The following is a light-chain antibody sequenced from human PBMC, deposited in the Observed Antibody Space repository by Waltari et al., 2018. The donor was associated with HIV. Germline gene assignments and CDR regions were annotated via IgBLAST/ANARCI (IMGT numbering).Light chain of an antibody. J-gene: IGLJ2*01. CDR2: GNK. Sequence: QSMLTQPPSVSGAPGQRVTISCTGSTSTIVADYAVTWYQQIPGTAPKLLISGNKKRPSGVPDRFSASKSGTSASLTISGLQAEDEADYFCQSYDISLSASVVFGGGTRLTVL. CDR1: TSTIVADYA. V-gene: IGLV1-40*01. CDR3: QSYDISLSASVV.